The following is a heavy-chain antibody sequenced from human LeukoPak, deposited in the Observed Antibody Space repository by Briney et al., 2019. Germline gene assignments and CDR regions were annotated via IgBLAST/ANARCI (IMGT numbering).Heavy chain of an antibody. D-gene: IGHD3-10*01. CDR1: GFTFSSYE. CDR3: ARDPGYGESHAFDS. J-gene: IGHJ3*02. V-gene: IGHV3-48*03. CDR2: ISSNGSTI. Sequence: GGSLRLACAAYGFTFSSYEMDWVRQAPGKGLEWVSYISSNGSTISYADSVKDRFTSSRDNAKHSIYQQMNSLRTEDTAVYYCARDPGYGESHAFDSWGQGTMVTVSS.